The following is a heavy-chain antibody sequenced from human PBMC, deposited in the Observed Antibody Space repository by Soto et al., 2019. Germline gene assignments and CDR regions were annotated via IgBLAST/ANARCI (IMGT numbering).Heavy chain of an antibody. CDR3: TRESEAVDSHVFDI. Sequence: VQLVESGGRVVQPGRSLRLSCAASGFSFRHYGMHWVRQAPGKGLEWVAVVWYDGRIKYYSDSVKGRFTISRDNSNNTMSLQMTTLRAEDTAVYYCTRESEAVDSHVFDIWGQGTMVTVSS. V-gene: IGHV3-33*01. J-gene: IGHJ3*02. CDR1: GFSFRHYG. CDR2: VWYDGRIK. D-gene: IGHD3-9*01.